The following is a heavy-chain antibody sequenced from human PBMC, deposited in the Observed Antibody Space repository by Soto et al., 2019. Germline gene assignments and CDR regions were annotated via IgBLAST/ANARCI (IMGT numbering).Heavy chain of an antibody. D-gene: IGHD2-2*01. V-gene: IGHV1-69*02. CDR1: GGTFSSYT. Sequence: SVKVSCQASGGTFSSYTISWVRQAPGQGLGWMGRIIPILGIANYAQKFQGRVTITADKSTSTAYMELSSLRSEDTAVYYCARAGIVVVPAARGNAFDIWGQGTMVTVSS. CDR3: ARAGIVVVPAARGNAFDI. J-gene: IGHJ3*02. CDR2: IIPILGIA.